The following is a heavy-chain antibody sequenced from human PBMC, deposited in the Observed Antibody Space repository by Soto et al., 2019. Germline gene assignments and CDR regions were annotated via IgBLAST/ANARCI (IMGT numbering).Heavy chain of an antibody. D-gene: IGHD3-22*01. CDR3: AKHGLNYYDSSGYYNPLSY. J-gene: IGHJ4*02. V-gene: IGHV3-23*01. CDR1: GFTFSSYG. Sequence: GGSLRLSCAASGFTFSSYGMHWVRQAPGKGLEWVSAISGSGGSTYYADSVKGRFTISRDNSKNTLYLQMNSLRAEDTAVYYCAKHGLNYYDSSGYYNPLSYWGQGTLVTVSS. CDR2: ISGSGGST.